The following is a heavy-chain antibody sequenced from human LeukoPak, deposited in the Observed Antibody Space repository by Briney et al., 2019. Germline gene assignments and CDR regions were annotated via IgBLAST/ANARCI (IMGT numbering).Heavy chain of an antibody. CDR2: MNPNSGDT. CDR1: GYTFTSYD. CDR3: ARARNAITIFGVVTVRGGMDV. D-gene: IGHD3-3*01. J-gene: IGHJ6*02. V-gene: IGHV1-8*01. Sequence: ASVKVSCKASGYTFTSYDINWVRQATGQGLEWVGRMNPNSGDTGYAQKFQGRVTMTRNTSISTAYMELSSLRSEDTAVYYCARARNAITIFGVVTVRGGMDVWGQGTTVTVSS.